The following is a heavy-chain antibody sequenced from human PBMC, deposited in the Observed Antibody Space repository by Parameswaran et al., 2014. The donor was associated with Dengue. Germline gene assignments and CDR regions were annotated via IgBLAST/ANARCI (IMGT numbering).Heavy chain of an antibody. D-gene: IGHD1-26*01. V-gene: IGHV4-59*01. Sequence: VRQAPGKGLEWIAYVYDSGSINYNPSLESRVSISVDTSKNQFSLKLSSVTAADTAVYYCARDSLSGNYYDYYYGMDVWGQGTTVTVSS. CDR2: VYDSGSI. CDR3: ARDSLSGNYYDYYYGMDV. J-gene: IGHJ6*02.